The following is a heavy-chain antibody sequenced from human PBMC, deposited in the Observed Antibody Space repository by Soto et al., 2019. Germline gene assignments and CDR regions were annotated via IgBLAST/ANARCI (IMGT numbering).Heavy chain of an antibody. V-gene: IGHV3-30*18. J-gene: IGHJ4*02. CDR2: ISYDGSHR. CDR3: TKEGRGYGGFDPNSYFEN. CDR1: GFSFDAYG. D-gene: IGHD5-12*01. Sequence: QVQLVESAGGVVQPGMSLRLSCSASGFSFDAYGMHWVRQTPGKGLEWVAVISYDGSHRTYGDSVKGRFTISRDNSKNTVHLQMNSLRAEDTALYYCTKEGRGYGGFDPNSYFENWGQGTQVTVSS.